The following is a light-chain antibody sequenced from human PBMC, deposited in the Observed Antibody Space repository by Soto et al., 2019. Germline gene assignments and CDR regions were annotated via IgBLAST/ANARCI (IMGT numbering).Light chain of an antibody. CDR1: QSVSSSY. CDR2: GAS. J-gene: IGKJ1*01. CDR3: QQYGSSGA. Sequence: EIVLTQSPGPLSLPPGERATLSFRASQSVSSSYLAWYQQKPGQAPRLLVYGASSRATGIPDRFSGSGSGTDFTLTISRLEPEDFAVYYCQQYGSSGAFGQGTKVDI. V-gene: IGKV3-20*01.